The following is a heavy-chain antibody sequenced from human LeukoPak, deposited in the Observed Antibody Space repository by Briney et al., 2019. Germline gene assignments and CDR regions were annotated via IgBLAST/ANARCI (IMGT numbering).Heavy chain of an antibody. Sequence: GASVKLSCKASGDTFTSYGISWVRQAPGQGLECMGWISAYNGNTNYAQKPKGRVTMTTDTSTSTAYMELRSLRSDDTAVYYCARGSAPDYWGQGTLVTVSS. CDR1: GDTFTSYG. CDR3: ARGSAPDY. CDR2: ISAYNGNT. J-gene: IGHJ4*02. V-gene: IGHV1-18*01.